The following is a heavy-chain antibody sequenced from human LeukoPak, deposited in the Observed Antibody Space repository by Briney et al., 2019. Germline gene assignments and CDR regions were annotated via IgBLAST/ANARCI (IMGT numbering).Heavy chain of an antibody. D-gene: IGHD3-3*01. CDR1: GYTLTELS. CDR3: AREGVTIFGLVRTQTTKSPHRFDP. Sequence: GASVKVSCKVSGYTLTELSMHWVRQAPGKGLEWMGGFDPEDGETIYAQKFQGRVTMTRDMSTSTVYMELSSLRSDDTAVYYCAREGVTIFGLVRTQTTKSPHRFDPWGQGTLVTVSS. V-gene: IGHV1-24*01. J-gene: IGHJ5*02. CDR2: FDPEDGET.